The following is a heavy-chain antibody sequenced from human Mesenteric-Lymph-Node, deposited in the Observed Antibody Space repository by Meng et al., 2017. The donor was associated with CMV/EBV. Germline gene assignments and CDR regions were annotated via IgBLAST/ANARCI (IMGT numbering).Heavy chain of an antibody. D-gene: IGHD6-13*01. CDR3: AREMYSSSWLAY. CDR1: GYPFTAYY. Sequence: CKASGYPFTAYYIHWVRQAPGQGLEWMGRINPNSGGTNYAQKFQGRVTMTRDTSISTAYMELSRLRSDDTAVYYCAREMYSSSWLAYWGQGTLVTVSS. V-gene: IGHV1-2*06. CDR2: INPNSGGT. J-gene: IGHJ4*02.